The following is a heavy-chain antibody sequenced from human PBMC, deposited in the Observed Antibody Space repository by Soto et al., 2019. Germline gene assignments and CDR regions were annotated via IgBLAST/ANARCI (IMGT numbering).Heavy chain of an antibody. CDR3: ARMSLFYFFDS. D-gene: IGHD3-10*01. CDR1: SDSMTSYY. J-gene: IGHJ4*01. CDR2: IYHSGIT. Sequence: QVQLQESGPGLVKPSETLTLTCPVSSDSMTSYYWSWIRQPPGKGLECIGYIYHSGITNYNPSLKSRVTISLDTSKTQFSLRLSSVTAADTDVYYCARMSLFYFFDSWGQGTLVTVSS. V-gene: IGHV4-59*01.